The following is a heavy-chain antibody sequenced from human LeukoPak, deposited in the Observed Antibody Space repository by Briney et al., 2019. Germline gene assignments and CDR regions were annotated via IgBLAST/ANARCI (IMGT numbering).Heavy chain of an antibody. D-gene: IGHD1-1*01. CDR2: IRSSGSTI. CDR3: ARVRAETKNAFDI. J-gene: IGHJ3*02. Sequence: GGSLRLSCAASGFTFSSYEMNWVRQAPGKGLEWVSYIRSSGSTIYYAASVKGRFTISRDNAKNSLYLQMNSLRAEDTALYYCARVRAETKNAFDIWGQGTMVTVSS. V-gene: IGHV3-48*03. CDR1: GFTFSSYE.